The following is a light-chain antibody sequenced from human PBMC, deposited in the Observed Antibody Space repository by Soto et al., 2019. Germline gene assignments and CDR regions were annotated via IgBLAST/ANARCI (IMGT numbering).Light chain of an antibody. CDR2: EVS. Sequence: QSVLTQPPSASGSPGQSVTISCTGTSSDVGGYNYVSWYQQHPGKAPKLMIYEVSQRPSGVPDRFSGSKSGNTASLTVSGLQAEDEADYYCSSYAGSNNWVFGGGTQLTVL. J-gene: IGLJ7*01. V-gene: IGLV2-8*01. CDR1: SSDVGGYNY. CDR3: SSYAGSNNWV.